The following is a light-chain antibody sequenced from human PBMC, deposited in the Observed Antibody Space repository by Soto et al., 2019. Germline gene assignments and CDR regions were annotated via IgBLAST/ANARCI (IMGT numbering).Light chain of an antibody. V-gene: IGLV2-14*01. CDR1: SSDVGGYNY. J-gene: IGLJ1*01. CDR3: NSYTNNTTFV. Sequence: QSALTQPASVSGSPGQSITISCTGTSSDVGGYNYVSWFQQHQGKAPKLMIYEVSNRPSGVSNRFSGSRAGNTASRTISGLQSEDEAEYYCNSYTNNTTFVFGTGTKLTVL. CDR2: EVS.